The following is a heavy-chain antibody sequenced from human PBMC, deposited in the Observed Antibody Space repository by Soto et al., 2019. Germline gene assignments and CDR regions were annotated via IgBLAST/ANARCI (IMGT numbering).Heavy chain of an antibody. CDR3: GRERGNYHFDY. CDR2: IYYSGST. CDR1: GGSISSYY. D-gene: IGHD1-7*01. Sequence: PSETLSLTCTVSGGSISSYYWSWIRQPPGKGLEWIGYIYYSGSTNYNPSLKSRVTISVDTSKNQFSLQLSSVTAADTAVYYCGRERGNYHFDYWRQGTLVTVSS. V-gene: IGHV4-59*01. J-gene: IGHJ4*02.